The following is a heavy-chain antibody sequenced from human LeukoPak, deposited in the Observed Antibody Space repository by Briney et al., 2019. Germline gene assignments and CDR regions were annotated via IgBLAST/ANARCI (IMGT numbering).Heavy chain of an antibody. D-gene: IGHD6-13*01. CDR1: GFTFSSYA. CDR2: ISSGGSST. Sequence: GGSLTLSCAASGFTFSSYAFHWVRQAPGKGLEYVSAISSGGSSTYYANSVKGRFTVSRDNSKNTLYLQMGSLRTEDLAVYYCARAFTSSWYGAFDIWGQGTMVTVSS. CDR3: ARAFTSSWYGAFDI. V-gene: IGHV3-64*01. J-gene: IGHJ3*02.